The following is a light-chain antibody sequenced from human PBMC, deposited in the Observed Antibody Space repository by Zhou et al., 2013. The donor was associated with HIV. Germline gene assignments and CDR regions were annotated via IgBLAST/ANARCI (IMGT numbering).Light chain of an antibody. CDR2: EVS. J-gene: IGLJ2*01. Sequence: QSALTQPPSASGTPGQSVTISCTGTSSDVGGYNYVAWYQQHPGKAPKIMIYEVSKRPSGIPDRFSGSKSGTSATLGITGLQTGDEAVYYCGTWDSSLSAVVFGGGTKLTVL. V-gene: IGLV2-8*01. CDR1: SSDVGGYNY. CDR3: GTWDSSLSAVV.